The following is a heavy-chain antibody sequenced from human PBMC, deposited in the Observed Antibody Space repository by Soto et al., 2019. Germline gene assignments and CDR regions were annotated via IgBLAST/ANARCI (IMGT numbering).Heavy chain of an antibody. D-gene: IGHD6-19*01. J-gene: IGHJ5*02. CDR3: ARDSGYSSGWYWFDP. Sequence: GESLKISCKGSGYSFTSYWIGWVRQMPGKGLEWMGIIYPGDSDTRYSPSFQGQVTISADKSISTAYLQWSSLKASDTAMYYCARDSGYSSGWYWFDPWGQGTLVTVSS. V-gene: IGHV5-51*01. CDR1: GYSFTSYW. CDR2: IYPGDSDT.